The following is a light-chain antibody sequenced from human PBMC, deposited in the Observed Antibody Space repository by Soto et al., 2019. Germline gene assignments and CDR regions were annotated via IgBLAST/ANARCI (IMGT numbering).Light chain of an antibody. CDR3: QQRSNWPPA. J-gene: IGKJ2*01. CDR2: DAS. V-gene: IGKV3-11*01. CDR1: QSVSSY. Sequence: EIVLTQSPATLSLYQGERATLSCRASQSVSSYLAWYQQKPGQAPRLLIYDASNRATGIPARFSGSGSGTDFTLTISSLEPEDFAVYYCQQRSNWPPAFGQGTKLEIK.